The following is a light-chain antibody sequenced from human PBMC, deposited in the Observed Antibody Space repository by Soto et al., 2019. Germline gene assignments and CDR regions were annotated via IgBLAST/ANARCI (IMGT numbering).Light chain of an antibody. J-gene: IGKJ4*01. Sequence: DIQMTQSPSSLSASVGDRVTNTCRTSQDISNYLAWYQQKPGKVPKLLIYAASTLQSGVPSRFSGGGSGTDFSLTISSLQPEDVATYYCQKYNSAPHTFGGGTKVEIQ. CDR3: QKYNSAPHT. V-gene: IGKV1-27*01. CDR2: AAS. CDR1: QDISNY.